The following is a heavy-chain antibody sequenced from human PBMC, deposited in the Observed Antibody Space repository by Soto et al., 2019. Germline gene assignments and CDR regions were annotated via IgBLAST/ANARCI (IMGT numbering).Heavy chain of an antibody. D-gene: IGHD1-1*01. CDR2: ISAHNGNT. CDR1: GYTFTSYG. CDR3: ARGRYGDY. J-gene: IGHJ4*02. V-gene: IGHV1-18*01. Sequence: QVHLVQSGAEVKKPGASVKVSCKGSGYTFTSYGITWVRQAPGQGLEWMGWISAHNGNTDYAQKLQGRVTVTSDTSTSTAYMELRSLRPDDTAVYYCARGRYGDYWGQGALVTVSS.